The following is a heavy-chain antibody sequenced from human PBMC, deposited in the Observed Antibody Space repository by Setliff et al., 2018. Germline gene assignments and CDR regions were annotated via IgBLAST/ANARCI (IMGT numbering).Heavy chain of an antibody. J-gene: IGHJ4*02. CDR2: IKSKADGGTA. V-gene: IGHV3-15*01. CDR3: ATRLGDF. Sequence: PGGSLRLSCAASRFTFSNYWMSWVRQAPGKGLEWVGRIKSKADGGTADFAAPVKGRFTISRDDSKNTMSLQMNSLKTEDTAVYFCATRLGDFWGQGTLVTVSS. CDR1: RFTFSNYW.